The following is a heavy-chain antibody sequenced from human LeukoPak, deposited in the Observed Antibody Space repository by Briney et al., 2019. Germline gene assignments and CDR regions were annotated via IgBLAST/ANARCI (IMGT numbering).Heavy chain of an antibody. CDR1: GGSFSGYY. D-gene: IGHD3-3*01. J-gene: IGHJ4*02. Sequence: PSETLSLTCAVYGGSFSGYYWSWIRQPPGKGLEWIGEINHSGSTNYNPSLKSRVTISVDASKNQFSLKLSSVTAADTAVYYCARARYDFWSGYSRHRALNYFDYWGQGTLVTVSS. V-gene: IGHV4-34*01. CDR2: INHSGST. CDR3: ARARYDFWSGYSRHRALNYFDY.